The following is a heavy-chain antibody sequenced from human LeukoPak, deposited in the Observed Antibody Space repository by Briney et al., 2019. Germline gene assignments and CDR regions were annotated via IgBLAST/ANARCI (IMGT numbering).Heavy chain of an antibody. CDR1: GGSISSYY. D-gene: IGHD6-19*01. CDR2: IDYSVST. CDR3: ARGYSSGWYYFDY. Sequence: SETLSLTCTVSGGSISSYYWSWIRQPPGKKLEWIGYIDYSVSTNYNPSLKSRIAISVDTSKNQFSLKLTSVIPADTAVYYCARGYSSGWYYFDYWGQGTLVTVSS. V-gene: IGHV4-59*01. J-gene: IGHJ4*02.